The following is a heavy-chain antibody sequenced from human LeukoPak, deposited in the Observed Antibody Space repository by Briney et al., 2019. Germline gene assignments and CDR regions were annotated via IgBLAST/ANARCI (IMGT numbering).Heavy chain of an antibody. V-gene: IGHV4-61*02. J-gene: IGHJ5*02. CDR1: GGSISSGSYY. Sequence: SQTLSLTCTVSGGSISSGSYYWSWIRQPAGKGLEWIGRIYTSGSTNYNPSLKSRVTISVDTSKNQFSLKLSSVTAADTAVYYCARATYCGGDCFSDWFDPWGQGTLVTVSS. D-gene: IGHD2-21*01. CDR2: IYTSGST. CDR3: ARATYCGGDCFSDWFDP.